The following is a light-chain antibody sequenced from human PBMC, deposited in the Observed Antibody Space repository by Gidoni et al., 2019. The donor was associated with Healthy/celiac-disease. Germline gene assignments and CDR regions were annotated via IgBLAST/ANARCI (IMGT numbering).Light chain of an antibody. Sequence: SVLTQPPSASATPGQLVTISCSGRSSNIGSNTVTSYQQLPGTAPKLLIYSNNQRPAGVPGRFSGTKSSTSSSLAIRGLQSEEDADYYWAEGDDSLFVVFGRGTKLTVL. CDR1: SSNIGSNT. V-gene: IGLV1-44*01. CDR3: AEGDDSLFVV. J-gene: IGLJ2*01. CDR2: SNN.